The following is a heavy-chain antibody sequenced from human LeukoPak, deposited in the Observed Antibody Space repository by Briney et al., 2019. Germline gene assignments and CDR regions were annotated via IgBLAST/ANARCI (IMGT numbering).Heavy chain of an antibody. J-gene: IGHJ4*02. Sequence: GESLKISCKGSGYSFTSYWISWVRQMPGKGLEWMGRIYCSDSYTNYSPSFQGHVTISADKSISTAYLQWSSLKASDTAMYYCARATADYETDFDYWGQGTLVTVSS. D-gene: IGHD4-17*01. V-gene: IGHV5-10-1*01. CDR3: ARATADYETDFDY. CDR2: IYCSDSYT. CDR1: GYSFTSYW.